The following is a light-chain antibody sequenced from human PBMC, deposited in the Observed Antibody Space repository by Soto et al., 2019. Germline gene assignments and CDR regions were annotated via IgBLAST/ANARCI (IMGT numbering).Light chain of an antibody. J-gene: IGKJ5*01. CDR1: QSFSSTY. CDR3: QQYSSSPIT. Sequence: EILLTQSPGTLSFSPWEIATLSCSASQSFSSTYLAWYQQKPGQAPRLLIYGASSRATGIPDRFSGGGSGTDFSLTISRLDPEDFAVYYCQQYSSSPITFGQGTRLEIK. CDR2: GAS. V-gene: IGKV3-20*01.